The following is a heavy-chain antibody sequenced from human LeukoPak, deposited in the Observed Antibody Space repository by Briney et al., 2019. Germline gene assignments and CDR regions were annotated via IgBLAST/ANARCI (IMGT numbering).Heavy chain of an antibody. J-gene: IGHJ4*02. Sequence: ASVKVSCKASGYTFTGYYMHWVRQAPGQGLEWMGWINPNSGGTNHAQKFQGRVTMTRDTSISTAYMELSRLRSDDTAVYYCARDLKPYYYDSSGYCDYWGQGTLVTVSS. CDR2: INPNSGGT. CDR1: GYTFTGYY. V-gene: IGHV1-2*02. D-gene: IGHD3-22*01. CDR3: ARDLKPYYYDSSGYCDY.